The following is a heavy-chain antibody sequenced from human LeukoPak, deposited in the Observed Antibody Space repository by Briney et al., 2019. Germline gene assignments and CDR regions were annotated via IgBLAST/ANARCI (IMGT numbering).Heavy chain of an antibody. V-gene: IGHV4-34*01. CDR3: ARALYAAGTSRDY. CDR2: INHSGST. CDR1: GGSFSGYY. D-gene: IGHD6-13*01. Sequence: SETLSLTCAVYGGSFSGYYWSWIRQPPGKGLEWIGEINHSGSTNYNPSLKSRVTISVDTSKNQFSLKLSSVTAADTAVYYCARALYAAGTSRDYWGQGTLVTVSS. J-gene: IGHJ4*02.